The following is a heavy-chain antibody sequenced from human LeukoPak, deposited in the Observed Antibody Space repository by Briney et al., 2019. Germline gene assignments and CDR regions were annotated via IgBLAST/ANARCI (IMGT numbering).Heavy chain of an antibody. D-gene: IGHD2-2*02. CDR2: IWYDGSNK. CDR3: ARARYCSSTSCYTGVMDY. Sequence: GGSLRLSCAASGFTFGSYGMHWVRQAPGKGLEWVAVIWYDGSNKYYADSVKGRFTISRDNSKNTLYLQMNSLRAEDTAVYYCARARYCSSTSCYTGVMDYWGQGTLVTVSS. V-gene: IGHV3-33*01. CDR1: GFTFGSYG. J-gene: IGHJ4*02.